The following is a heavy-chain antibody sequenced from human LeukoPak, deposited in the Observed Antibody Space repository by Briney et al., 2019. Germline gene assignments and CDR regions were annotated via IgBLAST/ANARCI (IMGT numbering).Heavy chain of an antibody. CDR2: IGWKSGNI. V-gene: IGHV3-9*01. D-gene: IGHD1-14*01. J-gene: IGHJ6*02. Sequence: GGSLRLSCAASGFIFDDYAMHCVRQAPGKGREWVAGIGWKSGNISYADSVKGRFTISRDNAKNSLYLQMNSLRAEDTALYYCAKDDNNYYYGMDVWGQGTTVTVSS. CDR3: AKDDNNYYYGMDV. CDR1: GFIFDDYA.